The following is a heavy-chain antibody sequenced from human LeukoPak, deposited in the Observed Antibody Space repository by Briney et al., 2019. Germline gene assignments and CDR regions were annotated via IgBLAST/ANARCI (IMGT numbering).Heavy chain of an antibody. CDR1: GGSISSSNYY. V-gene: IGHV4-39*01. D-gene: IGHD3-3*01. CDR2: IYYSGST. J-gene: IGHJ4*02. Sequence: SETLSLTCTVSGGSISSSNYYWGWIRQPPGKGLEWIGSIYYSGSTHYNPYLKSRVTISIDTSKNQFSLKLNSVTAADTAVYYCARLPKIYDFWSAYYAHWGQGILATVSS. CDR3: ARLPKIYDFWSAYYAH.